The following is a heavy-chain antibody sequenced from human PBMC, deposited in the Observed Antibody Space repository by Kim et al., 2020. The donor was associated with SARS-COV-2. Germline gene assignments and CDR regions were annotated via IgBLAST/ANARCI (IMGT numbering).Heavy chain of an antibody. CDR3: ATFCSGGSCYVDY. J-gene: IGHJ4*02. D-gene: IGHD2-15*01. CDR2: IWYDGSNK. V-gene: IGHV3-33*01. Sequence: GGSLRLSCAASGFTFSSYGMHWVRQAPGKGLEWVAVIWYDGSNKYYADSVKGRFTISRDNSKNTLYLQMNSLRAEDTAVYYCATFCSGGSCYVDYWGQGTLVTVSS. CDR1: GFTFSSYG.